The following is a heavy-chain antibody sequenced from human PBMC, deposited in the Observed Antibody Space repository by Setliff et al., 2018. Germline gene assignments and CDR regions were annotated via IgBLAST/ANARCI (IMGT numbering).Heavy chain of an antibody. CDR3: TVYNTGSSKDHY. CDR2: IYHSGST. Sequence: PGGSLRLSCAASGFTFNNAWMSWVRQPPGKGLEWIGEIYHSGSTNYNPSLKSRVTISVDTSKNQFSLKLSSVTAADTALYYCTVYNTGSSKDHYWGQGTPVTVSS. CDR1: GFTFNNAW. D-gene: IGHD1-20*01. J-gene: IGHJ4*02. V-gene: IGHV4-4*02.